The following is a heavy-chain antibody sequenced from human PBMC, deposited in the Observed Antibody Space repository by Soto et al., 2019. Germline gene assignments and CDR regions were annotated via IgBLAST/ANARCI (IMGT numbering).Heavy chain of an antibody. V-gene: IGHV4-30-4*01. D-gene: IGHD5-12*01. CDR2: IFYTGST. Sequence: SETLSLTCSVSGGTINSGDYFWSWIRQPPGKGLEWIGSIFYTGSTYYSPSLKSRASMSMDTSKDLFSPRLRSLTAADTAVYFCARVKATLYRHYYFDYWGQGTPVTVSS. J-gene: IGHJ4*02. CDR1: GGTINSGDYF. CDR3: ARVKATLYRHYYFDY.